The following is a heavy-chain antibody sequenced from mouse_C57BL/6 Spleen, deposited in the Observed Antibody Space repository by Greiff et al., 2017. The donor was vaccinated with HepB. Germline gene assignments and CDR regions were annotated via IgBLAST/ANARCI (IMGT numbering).Heavy chain of an antibody. CDR1: GYTFTSYW. Sequence: QVQLQQPGAELVKPGASVKLSCKASGYTFTSYWMQWVKQRPGQGLEWIGEIDPSDSYTNYNQKFKGKATLTVDTSSSTAYMQLSSLTSEDSAVYYCARSLQRYFDVWGTGTTVTVSS. J-gene: IGHJ1*03. CDR2: IDPSDSYT. CDR3: ARSLQRYFDV. V-gene: IGHV1-50*01. D-gene: IGHD6-1*01.